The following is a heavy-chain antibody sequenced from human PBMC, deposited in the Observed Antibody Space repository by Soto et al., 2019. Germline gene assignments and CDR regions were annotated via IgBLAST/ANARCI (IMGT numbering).Heavy chain of an antibody. CDR1: GFTFSSYG. CDR2: ISYDGSNK. D-gene: IGHD1-7*01. V-gene: IGHV3-30*18. J-gene: IGHJ6*02. Sequence: GGSLRLSCAASGFTFSSYGMHWVRQAPGKGLEWVAVISYDGSNKYYADSVKGRFTISRDNSKNTLYLQMNSLRAEDTAVYYCAKARFNWNYVVGGMDVWGQGTTVTVSS. CDR3: AKARFNWNYVVGGMDV.